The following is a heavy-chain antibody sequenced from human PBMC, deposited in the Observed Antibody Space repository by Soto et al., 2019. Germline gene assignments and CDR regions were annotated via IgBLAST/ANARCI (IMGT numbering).Heavy chain of an antibody. J-gene: IGHJ3*02. CDR2: IYYTGTI. Sequence: SETLSLTCTVSGGSISIGGYYWTWIRQHPGGGLEWIGYIYYTGTIHDNPSLRSRTTISVDTTKNQFSLRLSSVTAADTAVYYCAREESGKRGGFAFDIWGQGTMVTVSS. D-gene: IGHD3-3*01. V-gene: IGHV4-31*03. CDR1: GGSISIGGYY. CDR3: AREESGKRGGFAFDI.